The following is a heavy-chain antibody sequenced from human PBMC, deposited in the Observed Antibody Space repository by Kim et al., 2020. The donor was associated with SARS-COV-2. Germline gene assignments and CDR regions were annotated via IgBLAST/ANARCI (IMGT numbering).Heavy chain of an antibody. Sequence: SETLSLTCAVSGGSISSSNWWSWVRQPPGKGLEWIGEIYHSGSTNYNPSLKSRVTISVDKSKNQFSLKLSSVTAADTAVYYCASSGIAAAGTPLYGMDVWGQGTTVTVSS. V-gene: IGHV4-4*02. CDR3: ASSGIAAAGTPLYGMDV. D-gene: IGHD6-13*01. CDR2: IYHSGST. CDR1: GGSISSSNW. J-gene: IGHJ6*02.